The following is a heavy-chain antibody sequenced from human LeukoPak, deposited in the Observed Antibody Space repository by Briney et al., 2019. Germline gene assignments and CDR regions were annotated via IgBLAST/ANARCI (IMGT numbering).Heavy chain of an antibody. V-gene: IGHV1-69*17. CDR2: VIPTFNIR. J-gene: IGHJ4*02. Sequence: ASVKVSCKASGGTFSNHGATWVRQAPGQGLEWMGRVIPTFNIRNYAQKFQDRVTITADKSTSTGYMELSSLRSDDTAVYYCARDLPSPVPGKNYFDSWGQGTLVVVSS. D-gene: IGHD6-19*01. CDR3: ARDLPSPVPGKNYFDS. CDR1: GGTFSNHG.